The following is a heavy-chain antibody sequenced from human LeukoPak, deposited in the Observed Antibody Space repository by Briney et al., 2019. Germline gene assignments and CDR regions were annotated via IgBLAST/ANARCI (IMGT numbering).Heavy chain of an antibody. D-gene: IGHD1-26*01. V-gene: IGHV4-59*08. J-gene: IGHJ3*02. Sequence: PSETLSLTCTVSGGSISSYYWSWIRQPPGKGLEWIGYIYYSGSTNYNPSLKSRVTISVDTSKNQFSLKLSSVTAADTAVYYCARLYCVLDAFDIWGQGTMVTVSS. CDR3: ARLYCVLDAFDI. CDR1: GGSISSYY. CDR2: IYYSGST.